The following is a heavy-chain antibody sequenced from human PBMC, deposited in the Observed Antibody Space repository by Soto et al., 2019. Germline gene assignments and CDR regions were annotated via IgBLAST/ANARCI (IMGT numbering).Heavy chain of an antibody. CDR2: IYYSGST. CDR3: ARVRTDYGDYVLRGGDYFDY. Sequence: QVQLQESGPGLVKPSETPSLTCAVSGGSISSYYWSWIRQPPGKGLEWIGYIYYSGSTNYNPSLKSRVTISVDTSKNQFSLKLSSVTAADTAVYYCARVRTDYGDYVLRGGDYFDYWGQGTLVTVSS. D-gene: IGHD4-17*01. J-gene: IGHJ4*02. CDR1: GGSISSYY. V-gene: IGHV4-59*01.